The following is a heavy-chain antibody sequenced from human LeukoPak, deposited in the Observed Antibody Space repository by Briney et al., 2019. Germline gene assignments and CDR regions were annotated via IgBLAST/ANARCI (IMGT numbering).Heavy chain of an antibody. J-gene: IGHJ6*02. Sequence: SETLSLTCTVSGGSISSHYWSWIRQPPGKGLEWIGYIYYSGSTNYNPSLKSRVAISVDTSRNQFSLKLSSVTAADTAVYYCARATSGTIYGMDVWGQGTTVTVSS. V-gene: IGHV4-59*11. CDR3: ARATSGTIYGMDV. D-gene: IGHD3-3*01. CDR1: GGSISSHY. CDR2: IYYSGST.